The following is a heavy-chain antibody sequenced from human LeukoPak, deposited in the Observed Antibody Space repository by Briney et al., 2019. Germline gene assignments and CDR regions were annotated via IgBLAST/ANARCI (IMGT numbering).Heavy chain of an antibody. CDR2: IYYSGST. CDR3: ARDQFGSSPGNWYFDL. D-gene: IGHD6-6*01. Sequence: SETLSLTCSVSGGSVSSGSYYWSWIRQPPGKGLEWIGCIYYSGSTNYNPSLKSRVTISVDTSKNQFSLKLSSVTAADTAVYYCARDQFGSSPGNWYFDLWGRGTLVTVSS. CDR1: GGSVSSGSYY. J-gene: IGHJ2*01. V-gene: IGHV4-61*01.